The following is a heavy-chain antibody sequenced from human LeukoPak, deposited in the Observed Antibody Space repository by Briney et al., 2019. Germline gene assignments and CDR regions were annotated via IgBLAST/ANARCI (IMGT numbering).Heavy chain of an antibody. V-gene: IGHV4-39*01. CDR2: IYYSGST. CDR3: ARQGWGSSGAFDI. Sequence: SETLSLTCTVSGGSISSRSYYWGWIRQPPGKGLEWIGSIYYSGSTYYNPSLKSRVTISVDTSKNQFSLKLSSVTAADTAVYYCARQGWGSSGAFDIWGQGTMVTVSS. J-gene: IGHJ3*02. CDR1: GGSISSRSYY. D-gene: IGHD6-6*01.